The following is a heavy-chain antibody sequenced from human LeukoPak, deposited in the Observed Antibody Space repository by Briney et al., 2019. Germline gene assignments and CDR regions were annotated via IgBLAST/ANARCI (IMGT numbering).Heavy chain of an antibody. CDR1: GGSISSYY. CDR3: ARVRTVTTYHYYYMDV. J-gene: IGHJ6*03. Sequence: SETLSLTCTVSGGSISSYYWSWIRQPPGKGLEWIGYIYYSGSTNYNPSLKSRVTISVDTSKNQFSLKLSSVTAADTAVYYCARVRTVTTYHYYYMDVWGKGTTVTVSS. V-gene: IGHV4-59*01. CDR2: IYYSGST. D-gene: IGHD4-11*01.